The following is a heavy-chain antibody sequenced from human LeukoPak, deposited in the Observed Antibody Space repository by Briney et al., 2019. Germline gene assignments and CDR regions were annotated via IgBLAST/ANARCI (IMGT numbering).Heavy chain of an antibody. CDR3: AKRRYTSTWAPDDY. J-gene: IGHJ4*02. D-gene: IGHD6-13*01. CDR2: ISGSGDNT. CDR1: GFTFSSYA. Sequence: GGSLRLSCAASGFTFSSYAMSWVCQARGKGLEWVSAISGSGDNTYYADSVKGRFTISRDNSKNTLYLQMNSLRAEDTALYYCAKRRYTSTWAPDDYWGQGTLITVSS. V-gene: IGHV3-23*01.